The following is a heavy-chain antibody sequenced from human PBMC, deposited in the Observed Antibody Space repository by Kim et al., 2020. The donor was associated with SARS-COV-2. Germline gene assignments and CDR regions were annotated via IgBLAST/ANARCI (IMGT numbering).Heavy chain of an antibody. V-gene: IGHV3-33*01. CDR3: AGEEGRSSGSRLFYYSGLDV. D-gene: IGHD3-22*01. CDR2: VWHDGINK. J-gene: IGHJ6*02. Sequence: GGSRRLSCAASEFTFSNHGMHWVRQAPGKGLEWVAYVWHDGINKYYADSVKGRFTISRDNSKNTLYLQMNSLRAEDTAEYYWAGEEGRSSGSRLFYYSGLDVWGQGTTVTVSS. CDR1: EFTFSNHG.